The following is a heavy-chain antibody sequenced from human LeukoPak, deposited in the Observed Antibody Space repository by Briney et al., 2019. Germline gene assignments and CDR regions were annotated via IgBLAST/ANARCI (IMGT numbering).Heavy chain of an antibody. D-gene: IGHD6-19*01. CDR2: IYHSGST. J-gene: IGHJ4*02. CDR1: GGSISSSSYY. V-gene: IGHV4-39*01. CDR3: ARPSIAVAGHFFDY. Sequence: SETLSLTCTVSGGSISSSSYYWGWIRQPPGKGLEWIGSIYHSGSTYYNPSLKSRVTISVDTSKNQFSLKLSSVTAADTAVYYCARPSIAVAGHFFDYWGQGTLVTVSS.